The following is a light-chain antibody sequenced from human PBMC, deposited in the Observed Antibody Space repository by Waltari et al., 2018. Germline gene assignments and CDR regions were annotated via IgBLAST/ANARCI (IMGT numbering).Light chain of an antibody. CDR2: GTS. Sequence: EIVMTQSPATLSLSPGESATLSCRASQSVRSTFAWFQQKPGQPPRLLIYGTSTRATGIPARCSGSGSGTEFSLTISSLQPEDFATYYCQQYDYWPWTFGQGTRVEAK. CDR3: QQYDYWPWT. J-gene: IGKJ1*01. CDR1: QSVRST. V-gene: IGKV3D-15*01.